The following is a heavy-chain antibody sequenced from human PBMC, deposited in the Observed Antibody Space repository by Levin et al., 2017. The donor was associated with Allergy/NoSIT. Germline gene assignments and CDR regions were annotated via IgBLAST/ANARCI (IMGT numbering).Heavy chain of an antibody. V-gene: IGHV4-59*01. D-gene: IGHD3-9*01. J-gene: IGHJ6*03. CDR1: GGSISNYY. CDR3: ARGDKPASLNGIYYYMDV. CDR2: KYYRGRT. Sequence: PSETLSLTCTVSGGSISNYYWTWVRQAPGQAPEWIGYKYYRGRTNYNPSLESRVTISLDASGKQFSLTLSAVTPADTAVYYCARGDKPASLNGIYYYMDVWGKGATVTVSS.